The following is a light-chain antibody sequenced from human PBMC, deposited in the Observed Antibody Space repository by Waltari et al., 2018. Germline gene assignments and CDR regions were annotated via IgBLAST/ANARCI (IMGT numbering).Light chain of an antibody. Sequence: DIQMTQSPSSLSASVGVRVTITCRASQSIATSLNWYQHRAGEAPRLLIYAASSLQGGVASRFSGSGSGTDFTLTIDSLQPEDDATYYCQQSYSTPSFTFGPGTKVDI. CDR1: QSIATS. CDR2: AAS. CDR3: QQSYSTPSFT. V-gene: IGKV1-39*01. J-gene: IGKJ3*01.